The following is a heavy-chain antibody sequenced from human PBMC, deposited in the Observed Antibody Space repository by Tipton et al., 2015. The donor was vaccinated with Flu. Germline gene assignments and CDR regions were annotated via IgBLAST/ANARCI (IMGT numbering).Heavy chain of an antibody. CDR2: INPNSGGT. CDR3: ARDEVQNYYYYGMDV. CDR1: GYTFTGYY. D-gene: IGHD2/OR15-2a*01. Sequence: QVQLVQSGAEVKKPGASVKVSCKASGYTFTGYYMHWVRQAPGQGLEWMGRINPNSGGTNYAQKFQGRVTTTRDTSISTAYMELSRLRSDDTAVYYCARDEVQNYYYYGMDVWGQGTTATVSS. V-gene: IGHV1-2*06. J-gene: IGHJ6*02.